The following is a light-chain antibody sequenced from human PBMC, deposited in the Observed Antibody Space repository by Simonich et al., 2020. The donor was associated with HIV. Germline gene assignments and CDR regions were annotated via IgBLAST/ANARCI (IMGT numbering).Light chain of an antibody. Sequence: DILMTQSPSSLPASVGNRVTITCRASQGISHSLAWYQQKPGKAPKLLLSASSSLESGVPSRFSGSGSGTDYTLTISSLQPEDFATYYCQQFFSTPWTFGQGTKVEIK. CDR3: QQFFSTPWT. V-gene: IGKV1-NL1*01. J-gene: IGKJ1*01. CDR2: ASS. CDR1: QGISHS.